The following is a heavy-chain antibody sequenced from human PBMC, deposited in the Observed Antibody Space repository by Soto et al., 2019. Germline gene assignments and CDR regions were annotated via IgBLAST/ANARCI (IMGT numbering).Heavy chain of an antibody. CDR1: GFTFSSYS. J-gene: IGHJ4*02. Sequence: GGSLRLSCVASGFTFSSYSMSWVRQAPGKGLEWVSGFRAGGDDGTTYYADCVKGRFTISRDNSKNTLFLQMNSLRAEDTAIYYCAKKVNSGSGSQYFDYFGQGTLVTVSS. CDR3: AKKVNSGSGSQYFDY. V-gene: IGHV3-23*01. CDR2: FRAGGDDGTT. D-gene: IGHD3-10*01.